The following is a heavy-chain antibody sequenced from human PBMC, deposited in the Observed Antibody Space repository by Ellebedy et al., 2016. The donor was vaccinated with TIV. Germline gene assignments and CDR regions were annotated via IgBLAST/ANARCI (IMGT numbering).Heavy chain of an antibody. CDR2: IRYDGSNK. CDR3: AKDRVGAITYFDY. Sequence: GESLKISCAASGFTFSSYGMHWVRQAPGKGLEWVAFIRYDGSNKYYADSVKGRFTISRDNSKNTLYLQMNSLRAEDTAVYYCAKDRVGAITYFDYWGQGTLVTVSS. V-gene: IGHV3-30*02. J-gene: IGHJ4*02. CDR1: GFTFSSYG. D-gene: IGHD1-26*01.